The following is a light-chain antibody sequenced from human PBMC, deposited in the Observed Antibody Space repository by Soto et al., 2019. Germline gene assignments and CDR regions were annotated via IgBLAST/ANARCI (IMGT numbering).Light chain of an antibody. Sequence: QSVLTQPPSASGTPGQRVSISCSGSSSNIGAGYDVHWYQQLPGTAPKLLIYGNSNRPSGVPDRFSGSKSGTSASLAITGLQAEDEADYYCQSYDSSLSAYVVFGGGTKLTVL. V-gene: IGLV1-40*01. CDR2: GNS. J-gene: IGLJ2*01. CDR3: QSYDSSLSAYVV. CDR1: SSNIGAGYD.